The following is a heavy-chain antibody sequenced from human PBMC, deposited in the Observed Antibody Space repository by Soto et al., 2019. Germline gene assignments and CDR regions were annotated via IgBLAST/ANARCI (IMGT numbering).Heavy chain of an antibody. CDR2: IYSSGYT. V-gene: IGHV4-59*01. J-gene: IGHJ5*02. D-gene: IGHD5-12*01. Sequence: SETLSLTCTVSGDSISGYCWSWIRQPPGKGLEWIGYIYSSGYTNYNPSLKNRGTISVDTPKKKFFLNLRSVTAADTAVYYCARGSGYTVGIDRWGRGILLTVSS. CDR1: GDSISGYC. CDR3: ARGSGYTVGIDR.